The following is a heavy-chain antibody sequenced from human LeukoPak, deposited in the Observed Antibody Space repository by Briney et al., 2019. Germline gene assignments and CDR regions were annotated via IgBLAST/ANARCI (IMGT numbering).Heavy chain of an antibody. D-gene: IGHD1-1*01. J-gene: IGHJ4*02. CDR2: INPSGGST. CDR1: GYTFTGYY. V-gene: IGHV1-46*01. Sequence: ASVTVSCKASGYTFTGYYMHWVRQAPGQGLEWMGIINPSGGSTSNAQKFQGRVTITRDMSTSTVYMELTSLRSGDTAVYYRARGELERPRTADYWGQGTLVTVSS. CDR3: ARGELERPRTADY.